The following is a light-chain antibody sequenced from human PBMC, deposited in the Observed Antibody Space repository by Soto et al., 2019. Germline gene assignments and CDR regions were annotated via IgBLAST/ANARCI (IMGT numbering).Light chain of an antibody. Sequence: DIQMTQSPSSLSASVGDRVTITCRASQGIRNDLDWYQHKPGKAPKRLIYGTSSLQSGVPSRFSGTASGTPFTLTFTSPHPEDCTTYYSLQYHTYPLTFGGGTKVEIQ. V-gene: IGKV1-17*01. CDR2: GTS. CDR1: QGIRND. CDR3: LQYHTYPLT. J-gene: IGKJ4*01.